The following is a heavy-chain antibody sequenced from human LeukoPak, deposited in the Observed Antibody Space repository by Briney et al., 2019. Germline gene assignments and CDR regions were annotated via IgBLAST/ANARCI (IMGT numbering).Heavy chain of an antibody. V-gene: IGHV3-48*04. CDR1: GFTFTSYN. J-gene: IGHJ4*02. CDR2: ISRDSSNI. D-gene: IGHD1-26*01. Sequence: QPGGSLRLSCATSGFTFTSYNMNWVRRAPGRGLEWVSYISRDSSNIYYADSVKGRFTISRDNAKNSLYLQMNSLRAEDTAVYYCASLWELTDYWGQGTLVTVSS. CDR3: ASLWELTDY.